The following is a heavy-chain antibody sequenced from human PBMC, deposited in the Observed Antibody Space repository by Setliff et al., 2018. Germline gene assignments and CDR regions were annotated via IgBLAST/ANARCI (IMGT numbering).Heavy chain of an antibody. CDR2: IYHSGTT. CDR3: AGGRKVPARQIDS. V-gene: IGHV4-4*02. D-gene: IGHD2-2*01. Sequence: SETLSLTCAVSGGSISSPNWWNWVRQPPGKGLEWIGEIYHSGTTNYHPSLRSRVTLSVDTSKNQFSLKVTSVTAPETSVYFSAGGRKVPARQIDSRGQGTLVTVSS. CDR1: GGSISSPNW. J-gene: IGHJ4*02.